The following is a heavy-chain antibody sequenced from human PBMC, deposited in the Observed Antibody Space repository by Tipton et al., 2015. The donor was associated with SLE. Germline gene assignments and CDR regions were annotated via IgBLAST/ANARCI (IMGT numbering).Heavy chain of an antibody. Sequence: TLSLTCTVSGGSMSGHYWGWIRQFPGKGLEWIGYTGSAVSNPSLKSRVTISVDTSKNQFSLKLNSVTAADTAVYYCARRWYSSSPFDPWGQGTLVTVSS. CDR1: GGSMSGHY. V-gene: IGHV4-59*08. J-gene: IGHJ5*02. CDR3: ARRWYSSSPFDP. CDR2: YTGSA. D-gene: IGHD6-13*01.